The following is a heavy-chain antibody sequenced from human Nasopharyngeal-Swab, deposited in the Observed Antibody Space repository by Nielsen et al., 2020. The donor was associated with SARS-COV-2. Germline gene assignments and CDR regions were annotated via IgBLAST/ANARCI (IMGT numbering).Heavy chain of an antibody. J-gene: IGHJ5*02. CDR3: ASEPGGMAAPGKHFDP. CDR2: ITPSGGAT. D-gene: IGHD6-13*01. V-gene: IGHV1-46*01. Sequence: WVGQAPGQGLEWMGVITPSGGATNYARKFRGRVTMTRDPSTSTVYLDLSSLKSEDTAVYFCASEPGGMAAPGKHFDPWGQGTRVTVSS.